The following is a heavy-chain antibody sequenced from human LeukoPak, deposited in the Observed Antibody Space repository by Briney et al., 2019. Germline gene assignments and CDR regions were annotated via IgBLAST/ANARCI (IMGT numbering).Heavy chain of an antibody. V-gene: IGHV4-59*01. J-gene: IGHJ2*01. D-gene: IGHD6-13*01. CDR3: ARDGGYSSSWYAPSWYFDL. CDR1: GGSISSYY. CDR2: IYYSGST. Sequence: SETLSLTCTVSGGSISSYYWSWIRQPPGKGLEWIGYIYYSGSTNYNPSLKSRVTISVDTSKNQFFMKLSSVTAADTDVYYCARDGGYSSSWYAPSWYFDLWGRGTLVTVSP.